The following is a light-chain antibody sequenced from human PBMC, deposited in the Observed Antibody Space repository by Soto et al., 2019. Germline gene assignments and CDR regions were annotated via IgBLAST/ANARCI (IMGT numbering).Light chain of an antibody. Sequence: QSVLTQPPSASGTPGQRVTISCSGSSSNIGSNTVNWYQQLPGTAPKLLIYRNNQRPSGVPDRFSGSKSGTSASLAISGLQSEDEADYYCAAWDDSLNGYVFGTRTKVTVL. CDR3: AAWDDSLNGYV. V-gene: IGLV1-44*01. CDR2: RNN. CDR1: SSNIGSNT. J-gene: IGLJ1*01.